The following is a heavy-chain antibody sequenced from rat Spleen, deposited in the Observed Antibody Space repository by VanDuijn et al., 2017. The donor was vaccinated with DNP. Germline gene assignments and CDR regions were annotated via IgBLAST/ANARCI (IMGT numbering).Heavy chain of an antibody. CDR3: ARDRITSFDY. J-gene: IGHJ2*01. D-gene: IGHD1-10*01. CDR1: GFTFSHYD. CDR2: ITYDGVNT. V-gene: IGHV5-7*01. Sequence: EVQLVESGGGLVQPGRSMKLSCAASGFTFSHYDMVWVRQAPKEGLEWVATITYDGVNTYYRDSVRGRFTISRDNGKSTLYLQGDSLRSEDTATYYCARDRITSFDYWGQGVMVTVSS.